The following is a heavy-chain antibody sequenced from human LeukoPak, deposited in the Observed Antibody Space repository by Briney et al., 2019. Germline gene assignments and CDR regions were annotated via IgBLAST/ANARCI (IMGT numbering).Heavy chain of an antibody. CDR3: SRIGTTAWGPAGLDV. J-gene: IGHJ6*02. CDR2: IASGGGANR. D-gene: IGHD3-10*01. CDR1: GFTFSSYE. V-gene: IGHV3-48*03. Sequence: GGSLRLSCAASGFTFSSYEMNWVRQAPGKGLEWVSYIASGGGANRFYSESVKGRFTISRDNAKNSLYMHMNSLRAGDTGFYYCSRIGTTAWGPAGLDVWGQGTTVTVSS.